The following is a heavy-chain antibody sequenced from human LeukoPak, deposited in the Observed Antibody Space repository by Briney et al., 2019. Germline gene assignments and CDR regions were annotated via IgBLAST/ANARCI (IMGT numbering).Heavy chain of an antibody. J-gene: IGHJ4*02. V-gene: IGHV3-21*01. D-gene: IGHD6-19*01. CDR3: ARDSRAVAADFDY. CDR1: GFTFSSYA. CDR2: ISSSGSYI. Sequence: GGSLRLSCAASGFTFSSYAMSWVRQGPGEGLEWVSSISSSGSYIYYADSVKGRFTISRDNAKNSLYLQMNSLRAEDTAEYFCARDSRAVAADFDYWGQGTLVTVSS.